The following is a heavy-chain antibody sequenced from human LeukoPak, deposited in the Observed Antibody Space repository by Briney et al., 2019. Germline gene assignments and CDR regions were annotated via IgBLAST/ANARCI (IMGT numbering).Heavy chain of an antibody. CDR1: GGSISSSSYY. CDR2: IYYSGST. CDR3: ARLLSYSSSWYYYYYYGMDV. Sequence: SETLSLTCTVSGGSISSSSYYWGWIRQSPGKGLEWIGSIYYSGSTYYNPSLKSRVTISVDTSKNQFSLKLSSVTAADTAVYYCARLLSYSSSWYYYYYYGMDVWGQGTTVTVSS. D-gene: IGHD6-13*01. V-gene: IGHV4-39*01. J-gene: IGHJ6*02.